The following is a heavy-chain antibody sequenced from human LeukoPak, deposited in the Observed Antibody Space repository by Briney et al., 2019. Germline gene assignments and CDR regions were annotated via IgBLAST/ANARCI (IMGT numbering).Heavy chain of an antibody. CDR2: INPNSGAT. Sequence: GASVKVSCKASGYTFTGYYMHWVRQAPGQGLEWMGWINPNSGATKIAQKFQGRVTTTRDASITTAYMELSSLRSDDTAVYYCARGGNILGFLEWTEDAFDMWGQGTRVTVSS. CDR3: ARGGNILGFLEWTEDAFDM. J-gene: IGHJ3*02. V-gene: IGHV1-2*02. D-gene: IGHD3-3*01. CDR1: GYTFTGYY.